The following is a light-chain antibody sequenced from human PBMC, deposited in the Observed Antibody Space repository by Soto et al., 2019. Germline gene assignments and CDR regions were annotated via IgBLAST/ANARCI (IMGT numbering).Light chain of an antibody. CDR1: QNVRSY. V-gene: IGKV3-11*01. J-gene: IGKJ4*01. CDR3: QQRDSWPLT. Sequence: EIVLTQSPATLPLSPGERATLSCRASQNVRSYLAWYQKKPGQPPRLLISAASNRATDVPVRLSGRGSGTDFTLTIRSLAPEDYAISYCQQRDSWPLTFGGGNKVEIK. CDR2: AAS.